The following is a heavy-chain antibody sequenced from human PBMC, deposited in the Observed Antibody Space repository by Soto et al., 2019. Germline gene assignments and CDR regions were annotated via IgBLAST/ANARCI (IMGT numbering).Heavy chain of an antibody. Sequence: GGSLRLSCAASGFTFSSYGMHWVRQAPGKGLEWVAVIWYDGSNKYYADSVKGRFTISRDNSKNTLYLQMNSLRAEDTAVYYCARDLHIDYGDSRSWFYYYGMDVWGQGTTVTVSS. CDR2: IWYDGSNK. CDR3: ARDLHIDYGDSRSWFYYYGMDV. D-gene: IGHD4-17*01. V-gene: IGHV3-33*01. J-gene: IGHJ6*02. CDR1: GFTFSSYG.